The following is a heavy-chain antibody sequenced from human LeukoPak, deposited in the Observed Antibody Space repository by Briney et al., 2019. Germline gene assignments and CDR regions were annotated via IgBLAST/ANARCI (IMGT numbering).Heavy chain of an antibody. J-gene: IGHJ4*02. CDR1: GFTFSSYG. CDR2: IWYDGSNK. CDR3: ARSYGYSRIDY. Sequence: GGSLRLSCAASGFTFSSYGMHWVRQAPGKGLEWVAVIWYDGSNKYYADSVKGRFTISRDNSKNSLYLQMNSLRAEDTTVYYCARSYGYSRIDYWGQGTLVTVSS. D-gene: IGHD5-18*01. V-gene: IGHV3-33*01.